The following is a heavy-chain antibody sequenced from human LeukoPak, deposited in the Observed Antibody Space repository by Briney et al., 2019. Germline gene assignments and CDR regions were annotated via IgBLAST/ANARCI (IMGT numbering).Heavy chain of an antibody. D-gene: IGHD1/OR15-1a*01. CDR1: GGSISSGGYS. Sequence: SETLSLTCAVSGGSISSGGYSWSWIRQPPGKGLEWIGYIYYSGSTYYNPSLKSRVTISVDTSKNQFSLKLSSVTAADTAVYYCARVWKNAFAFDIWGQGTMVTVSS. V-gene: IGHV4-30-4*07. J-gene: IGHJ3*02. CDR3: ARVWKNAFAFDI. CDR2: IYYSGST.